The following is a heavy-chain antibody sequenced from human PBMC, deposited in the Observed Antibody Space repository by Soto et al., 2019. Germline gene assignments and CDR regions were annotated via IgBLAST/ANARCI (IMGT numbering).Heavy chain of an antibody. CDR1: GGTFSSYT. Sequence: QVQLVQSGAEVKKPGSSVKVSCKASGGTFSSYTISWVRQAPGQGLEWMGRIIPILGIANYAQKFQGRVTITADKSTSTAYMELSSLRSEDTAVYYCARDEKTTVTTAHARRNDYWGQGTLVTVSS. V-gene: IGHV1-69*08. CDR3: ARDEKTTVTTAHARRNDY. CDR2: IIPILGIA. D-gene: IGHD4-17*01. J-gene: IGHJ4*02.